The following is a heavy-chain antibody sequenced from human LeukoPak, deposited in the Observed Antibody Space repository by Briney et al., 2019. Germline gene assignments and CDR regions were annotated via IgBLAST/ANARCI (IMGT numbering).Heavy chain of an antibody. V-gene: IGHV3-53*01. D-gene: IGHD2-15*01. CDR3: TRRGMVGAPFDY. Sequence: PGGSLRLSCAASGFTVSSNYMSWVRQAPGRGLEWVSVIYSDGSAYYADSVKGRFTISRDNSKNTLYLQMNSLRAEDTAVYYCTRRGMVGAPFDYWGQGTLVTVSS. J-gene: IGHJ4*02. CDR2: IYSDGSA. CDR1: GFTVSSNY.